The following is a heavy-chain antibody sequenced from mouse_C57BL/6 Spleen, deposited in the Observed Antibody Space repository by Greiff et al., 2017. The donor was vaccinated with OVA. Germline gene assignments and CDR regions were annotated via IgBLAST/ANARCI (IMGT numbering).Heavy chain of an antibody. Sequence: QVHVKQSGAELARPGASVKMSCKASGYTFTSYTMHWVKQRPGQGLEWIGYINPSSGYTKYNQKFKDKATLTADKSSSTAYMQLSSLTSEDSAVYYCARNWDLHYFDYWGQGTTLTVSS. CDR3: ARNWDLHYFDY. J-gene: IGHJ2*01. V-gene: IGHV1-4*01. CDR1: GYTFTSYT. D-gene: IGHD4-1*01. CDR2: INPSSGYT.